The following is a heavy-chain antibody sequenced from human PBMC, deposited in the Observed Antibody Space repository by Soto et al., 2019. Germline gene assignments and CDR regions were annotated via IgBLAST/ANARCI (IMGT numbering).Heavy chain of an antibody. CDR3: ARDRIAVAGNPEYFQH. D-gene: IGHD6-19*01. CDR2: IYSGGST. J-gene: IGHJ1*01. Sequence: EVQLVESGGGLVQPGGSLRLSCAASGFTVSSNYMSWVRQAPGKGLEGVSVIYSGGSTYYADSVKGRFTISRDNSKNTLYLQMNSLRAEDKAVYYCARDRIAVAGNPEYFQHWGQGTLVSVSS. V-gene: IGHV3-66*01. CDR1: GFTVSSNY.